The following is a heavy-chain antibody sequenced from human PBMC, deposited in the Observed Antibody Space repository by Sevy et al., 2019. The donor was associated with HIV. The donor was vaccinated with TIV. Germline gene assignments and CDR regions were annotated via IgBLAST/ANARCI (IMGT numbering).Heavy chain of an antibody. CDR1: GFTFSKYS. V-gene: IGHV3-23*01. CDR3: AREGCTKPHDY. Sequence: GGSLRLSCAASGFTFSKYSMSWGRQPPGKGLEWVSTLSFGCGEINYADSVKGRFTISRDNSKSSVYLQMNNLRPEDTVVYYCAREGCTKPHDYWGQGTLVTVSS. J-gene: IGHJ4*02. CDR2: LSFGCGEI. D-gene: IGHD2-8*01.